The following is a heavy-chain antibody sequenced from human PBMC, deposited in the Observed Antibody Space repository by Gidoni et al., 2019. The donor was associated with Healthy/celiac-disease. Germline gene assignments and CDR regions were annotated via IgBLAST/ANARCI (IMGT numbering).Heavy chain of an antibody. V-gene: IGHV3-30-3*01. CDR2: ISEDGSNK. D-gene: IGHD3-10*01. Sequence: QVQLVESGGGVVQPGRSLRLSCAPSGFPFSSYAMHWVRQAPGKGLEWVAVISEDGSNKYYADSVKGRFTISRDNSKNTLYLQMNSLRAEDTAVYYCAREFYSSGRGLDYWGQGTLVTVSS. CDR1: GFPFSSYA. J-gene: IGHJ4*02. CDR3: AREFYSSGRGLDY.